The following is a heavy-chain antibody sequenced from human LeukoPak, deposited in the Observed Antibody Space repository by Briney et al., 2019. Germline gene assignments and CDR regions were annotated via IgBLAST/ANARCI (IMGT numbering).Heavy chain of an antibody. CDR2: IYYSGST. V-gene: IGHV4-39*01. D-gene: IGHD6-13*01. Sequence: SETLSLTCTVSGGSISSSSYYWGWIRQPPGKGLEWIGSIYYSGSTYYNPSLKSRVTISVDTSKNQFSLKLSSVTAADTAVYYCARQGGSSWYYDYYYYMDVWGKGTTVTISS. CDR1: GGSISSSSYY. J-gene: IGHJ6*03. CDR3: ARQGGSSWYYDYYYYMDV.